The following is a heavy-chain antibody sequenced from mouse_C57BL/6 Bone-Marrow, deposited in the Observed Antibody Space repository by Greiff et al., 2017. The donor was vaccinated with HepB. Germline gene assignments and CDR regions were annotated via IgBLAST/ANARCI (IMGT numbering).Heavy chain of an antibody. J-gene: IGHJ1*03. CDR3: ARDYGSSYYYWYFDV. CDR2: ISDGGSYT. D-gene: IGHD1-1*01. V-gene: IGHV5-4*01. CDR1: GFTFSSYA. Sequence: EVQRVESGGGLVKPGGSLKLSCAASGFTFSSYAMSWVRQTPEKRLEWVATISDGGSYTYYPDNVKGRFTISRDNAKNNLYLQMSHLKSEDTAMYYCARDYGSSYYYWYFDVWGTGTTVTVSS.